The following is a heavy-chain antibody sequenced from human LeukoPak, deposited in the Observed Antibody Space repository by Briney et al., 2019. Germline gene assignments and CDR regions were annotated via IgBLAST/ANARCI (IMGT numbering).Heavy chain of an antibody. CDR2: RYYSGKT. CDR3: ARVGIYYDTSGYSWPHWFDS. V-gene: IGHV4-39*07. Sequence: PGGSLRLSCAASGFTFSSYEMNWVRQPPGKGLEWIASRYYSGKTYYNSSLKSRVIISVDTSKNQFSLKLNSVTAADTAVYYCARVGIYYDTSGYSWPHWFDSWGQGTLVTVSS. CDR1: GFTFSSYE. J-gene: IGHJ5*01. D-gene: IGHD3-22*01.